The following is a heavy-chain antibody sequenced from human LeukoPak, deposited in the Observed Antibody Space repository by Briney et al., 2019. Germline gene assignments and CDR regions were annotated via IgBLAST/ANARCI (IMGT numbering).Heavy chain of an antibody. CDR1: GYTFTGYY. CDR2: INPNSGGT. J-gene: IGHJ6*03. V-gene: IGHV1-2*02. Sequence: ASVKVSCKASGYTFTGYYMHWVRQAPGQGLEWVGWINPNSGGTNYAQKFQGRVTMTRDTSISTAYMELSRLRSDDTAVYYCARLTGPDPHMDVWGKGTTVTVSS. CDR3: ARLTGPDPHMDV. D-gene: IGHD7-27*01.